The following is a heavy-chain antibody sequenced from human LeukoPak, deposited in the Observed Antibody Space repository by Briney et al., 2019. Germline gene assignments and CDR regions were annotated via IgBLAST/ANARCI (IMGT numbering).Heavy chain of an antibody. CDR3: AITIYDILTGSHQYMAV. CDR1: IGSLRGYY. V-gene: IGHV4-34*01. Sequence: SETLSLTCAVYIGSLRGYYWSWIRGPRGRGVEGIGEMKHRGSTNYSPSRKSRVTISVDPCKDHFSLEMSPVTAADTAVYYCAITIYDILTGSHQYMAVWGKGPTV. D-gene: IGHD3-9*01. CDR2: MKHRGST. J-gene: IGHJ6*03.